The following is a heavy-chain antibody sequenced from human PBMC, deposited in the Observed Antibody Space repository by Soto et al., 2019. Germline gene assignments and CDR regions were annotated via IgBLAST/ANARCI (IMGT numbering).Heavy chain of an antibody. CDR1: GGSISSYY. V-gene: IGHV4-59*01. CDR3: ARALILTGYYIHDAFDI. CDR2: IYYSGST. Sequence: SETLSLTCTVSGGSISSYYWSWIRQPPGKGLEWIGYIYYSGSTNYNPSLKSRVTISVDTSKNQFSLKLSSVTAADTAVYYCARALILTGYYIHDAFDIWGQGTMVSVSS. D-gene: IGHD3-9*01. J-gene: IGHJ3*02.